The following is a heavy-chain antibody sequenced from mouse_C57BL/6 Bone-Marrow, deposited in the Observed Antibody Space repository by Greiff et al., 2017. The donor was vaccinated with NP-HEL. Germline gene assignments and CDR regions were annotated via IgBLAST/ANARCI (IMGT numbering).Heavy chain of an antibody. V-gene: IGHV4-1*01. CDR1: GIDFSRYW. D-gene: IGHD2-4*01. Sequence: EVKLMESGGGLVQPGGSLKLSCAASGIDFSRYWMSWVRRAPGKGLEWIGEINPDSSTINYAPSLKDKFIISRDNAKNTLYLQMSKVRSEDTALYYCASNYDYDSAWFAYWGQGTLVTVSA. CDR2: INPDSSTI. CDR3: ASNYDYDSAWFAY. J-gene: IGHJ3*01.